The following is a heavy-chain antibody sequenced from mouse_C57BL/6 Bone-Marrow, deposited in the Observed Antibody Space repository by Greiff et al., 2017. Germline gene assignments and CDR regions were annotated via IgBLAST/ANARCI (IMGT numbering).Heavy chain of an antibody. J-gene: IGHJ2*01. V-gene: IGHV5-6*01. Sequence: EVQVVESGGDLVKPGGSLKLSCAASGFTFSSYGMSWVRQTPDKRLEWVATISSGGSYTYYPDSVKGRFTISRDNAKNTLYLQMSSLMSEDTAMXYCARPYLFDYWGQGTTLTVSS. CDR3: ARPYLFDY. CDR1: GFTFSSYG. D-gene: IGHD5-1*01. CDR2: ISSGGSYT.